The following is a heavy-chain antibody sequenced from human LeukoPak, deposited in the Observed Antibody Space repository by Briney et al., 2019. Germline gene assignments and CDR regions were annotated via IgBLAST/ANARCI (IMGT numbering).Heavy chain of an antibody. J-gene: IGHJ4*02. D-gene: IGHD4-17*01. Sequence: GGSLRLSCAASGFTFGDYYMTWIRQAPGKGLEWLSFISSRGDSLYCADSVRGRFTISRDNANNSLFLQMNSLRAEDTAVYYCAKFDYGDCYFDYWGQGTLVTVSS. CDR1: GFTFGDYY. CDR3: AKFDYGDCYFDY. V-gene: IGHV3-11*01. CDR2: ISSRGDSL.